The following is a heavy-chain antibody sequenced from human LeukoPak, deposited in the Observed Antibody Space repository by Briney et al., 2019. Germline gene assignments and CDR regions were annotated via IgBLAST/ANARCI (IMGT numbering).Heavy chain of an antibody. CDR2: ISPDGSTT. D-gene: IGHD6-6*01. CDR3: AREYSSSSGGAFDY. V-gene: IGHV3-74*01. CDR1: GFTFSNYW. J-gene: IGHJ4*02. Sequence: GGSLRLSCAASGFTFSNYWMHWVRQGPGKGLVWVSRISPDGSTTTYADSVKGRFIISRDSAQNTVYLQMSSLRLEDTAVYYCAREYSSSSGGAFDYWGQGTLVTASS.